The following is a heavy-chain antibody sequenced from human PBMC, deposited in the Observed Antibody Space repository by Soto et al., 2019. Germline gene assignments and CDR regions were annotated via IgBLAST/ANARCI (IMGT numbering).Heavy chain of an antibody. Sequence: QVHLVQSGAEVKKPGASVKVSCKASGYTFSGYYIHWVRQAPGQGLEWMGWTNPSNGGTNYAQKFQGRVTMTRDTSLSIAYMELTTLRSDDTAVYYCARDSNWYFDLWGRGTLVTVSS. J-gene: IGHJ2*01. CDR3: ARDSNWYFDL. CDR2: TNPSNGGT. V-gene: IGHV1-2*02. CDR1: GYTFSGYY.